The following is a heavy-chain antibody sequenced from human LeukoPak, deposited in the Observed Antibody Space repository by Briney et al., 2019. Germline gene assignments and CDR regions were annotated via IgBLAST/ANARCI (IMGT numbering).Heavy chain of an antibody. D-gene: IGHD4-17*01. CDR1: GDSFSSHY. CDR3: ARDLVTVTKGFDI. CDR2: ISHIGRT. J-gene: IGHJ3*02. V-gene: IGHV4-59*11. Sequence: SETLSLTCAVSGDSFSSHYWTWIRQSPGTGLEWIGYISHIGRTNYNPSLKSRVTISIDTSKNQFSLKLRSVTAADTAVYYCARDLVTVTKGFDIWGQGTMVSISS.